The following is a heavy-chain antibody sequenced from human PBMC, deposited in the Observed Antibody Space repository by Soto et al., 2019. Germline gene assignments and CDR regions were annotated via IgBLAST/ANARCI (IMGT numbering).Heavy chain of an antibody. D-gene: IGHD3-10*01. CDR3: ARVEVTMVRGVGQFYYGMDV. V-gene: IGHV5-51*01. CDR2: ISPGDSDT. J-gene: IGHJ6*02. Sequence: PGESLKISCKGSGYSFTNYYIAWVRQMPGKGLEWMGIISPGDSDTRFSPSFQGQVSISADKSISTAYLQWSRLKASDTAMYYCARVEVTMVRGVGQFYYGMDVWGQGTTVTVSS. CDR1: GYSFTNYY.